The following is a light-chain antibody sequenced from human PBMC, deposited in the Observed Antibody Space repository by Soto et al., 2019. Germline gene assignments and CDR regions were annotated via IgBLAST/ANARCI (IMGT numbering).Light chain of an antibody. CDR3: QQYNNWPPWT. CDR2: GAS. V-gene: IGKV3-15*01. J-gene: IGKJ1*01. CDR1: QSVSSSY. Sequence: ETVLTQSPGMLSLSPGERATLSCRASQSVSSSYLAWYQQKPGQAPRLLIYGASTRASGIPARFSGSGSGTEFTLTISSLQSEDFAVYYCQQYNNWPPWTFGQGTKVDNK.